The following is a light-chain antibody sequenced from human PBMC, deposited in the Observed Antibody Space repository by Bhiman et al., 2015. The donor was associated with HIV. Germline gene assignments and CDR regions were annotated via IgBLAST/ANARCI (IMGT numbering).Light chain of an antibody. CDR2: DVS. CDR3: SSYTSSSTYV. V-gene: IGLV2-14*01. J-gene: IGLJ1*01. Sequence: QSALTQPASVSGSPGQSITISCTGTSSDVGGYNYVSWYQQHPGKAPKLMICDVSRRPSGVSNRFSGSKSGNTASLTISGLQAEDEADYYCSSYTSSSTYVFGTGTKVTV. CDR1: SSDVGGYNY.